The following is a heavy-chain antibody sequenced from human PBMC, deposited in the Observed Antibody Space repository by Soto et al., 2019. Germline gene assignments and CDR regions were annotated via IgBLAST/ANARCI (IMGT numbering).Heavy chain of an antibody. Sequence: GASVKVSCKASGYTFTNYAMHWVRQAPGQRLEWMGWINPGNGNTKYSQNFQGRVTITRDTSGSTAYMELSGLRSEDTAVYYCARGAPPDYWGLGTLVTVSS. J-gene: IGHJ4*02. CDR2: INPGNGNT. CDR3: ARGAPPDY. V-gene: IGHV1-3*01. CDR1: GYTFTNYA. D-gene: IGHD3-10*01.